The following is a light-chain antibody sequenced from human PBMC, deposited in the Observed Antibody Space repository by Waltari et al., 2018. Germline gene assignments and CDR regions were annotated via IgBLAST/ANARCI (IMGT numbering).Light chain of an antibody. J-gene: IGLJ2*01. CDR1: SSDVGSYHF. CDR2: EAS. V-gene: IGLV2-23*02. Sequence: QSALTQPASVSGSPGPSITISCTGTSSDVGSYHFVTWYQQHPGKAPKLMIYEASKRPSGVSNRFSGSKSGNTASLTISGLQAEDEADYYCCSYTTSDTFVFGGGTKLTVL. CDR3: CSYTTSDTFV.